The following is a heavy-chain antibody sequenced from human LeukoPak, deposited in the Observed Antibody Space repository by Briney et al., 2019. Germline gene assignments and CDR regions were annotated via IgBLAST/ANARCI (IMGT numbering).Heavy chain of an antibody. D-gene: IGHD3-9*01. CDR2: ISGSGSTI. V-gene: IGHV3-11*01. CDR1: GFTLSDYY. Sequence: GGSLRLSCAASGFTLSDYYMSWIRQAPGKGLEWVSYISGSGSTIYYADSVKGRFTISRDNAKNSLYLQMNSLRAEDTAVYYCARDPGAYDILTGYEYFDYWGQGTLVTVSS. CDR3: ARDPGAYDILTGYEYFDY. J-gene: IGHJ4*02.